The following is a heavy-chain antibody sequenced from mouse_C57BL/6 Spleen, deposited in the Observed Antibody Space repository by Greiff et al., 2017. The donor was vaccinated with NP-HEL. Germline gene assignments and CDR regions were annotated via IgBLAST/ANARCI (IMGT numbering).Heavy chain of an antibody. CDR1: GFNIKDDY. J-gene: IGHJ2*01. CDR2: IDPENGDT. D-gene: IGHD1-1*01. CDR3: TTRGSSYGY. Sequence: EVQLQQSGAELVRPGASVKLSCTASGFNIKDDYMHWVKQRPEQGLEWIGWIDPENGDTEYASKFQGKATITAYTSSNTAYLQLSSLTSEDTAVYYCTTRGSSYGYWGQGTTLTVSS. V-gene: IGHV14-4*01.